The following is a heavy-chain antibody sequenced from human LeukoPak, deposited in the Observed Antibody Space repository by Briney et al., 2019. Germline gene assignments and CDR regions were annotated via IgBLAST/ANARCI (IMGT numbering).Heavy chain of an antibody. J-gene: IGHJ4*02. D-gene: IGHD2-21*02. CDR3: ARAGRVTAIIDY. Sequence: SETLSLTCTVSGGSISSSSYYWGWIRQPPGKGLEWIGSIYYSGSTYYNPSLKSRVTISVDTSKNQFSLKLSSVTAADTAVYYCARAGRVTAIIDYWGQGTLVTVSS. CDR1: GGSISSSSYY. CDR2: IYYSGST. V-gene: IGHV4-39*01.